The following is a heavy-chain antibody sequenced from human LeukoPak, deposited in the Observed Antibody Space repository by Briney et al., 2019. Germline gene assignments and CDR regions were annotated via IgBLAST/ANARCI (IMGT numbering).Heavy chain of an antibody. Sequence: GSLRLSCAASGFTFSSYGMHLVRQAPGKGLEWVAVISYDGSNKYYADSVKGRFTISRDNSKNTLYLQMNSLRAEDTAVYYCAKGFEYSSGPDYWGQGTLVTVSS. V-gene: IGHV3-30*18. CDR1: GFTFSSYG. CDR2: ISYDGSNK. D-gene: IGHD6-19*01. J-gene: IGHJ4*02. CDR3: AKGFEYSSGPDY.